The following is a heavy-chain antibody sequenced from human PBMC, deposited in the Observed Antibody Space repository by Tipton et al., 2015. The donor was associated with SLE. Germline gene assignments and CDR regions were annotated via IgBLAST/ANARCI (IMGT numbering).Heavy chain of an antibody. Sequence: GSLRLSCSASGFTFSNLAMCWVRQAPGKGPAWVATISGSGGRTYYADSVKGRFTIPRDNSKSTLYLQMNSLRVEDTALYYCATRPGTSHWYYFDYWGQGILVTVSS. J-gene: IGHJ4*02. V-gene: IGHV3-23*01. D-gene: IGHD2-2*01. CDR1: GFTFSNLA. CDR3: ATRPGTSHWYYFDY. CDR2: ISGSGGRT.